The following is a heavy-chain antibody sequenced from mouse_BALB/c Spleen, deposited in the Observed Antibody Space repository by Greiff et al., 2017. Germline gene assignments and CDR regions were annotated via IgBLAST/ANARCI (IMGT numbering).Heavy chain of an antibody. CDR2: ISTYYGDA. CDR3: ARGGVRHYAMDY. V-gene: IGHV1S137*01. CDR1: GYTFTDYA. J-gene: IGHJ4*01. D-gene: IGHD2-14*01. Sequence: QVQLQQSGAELVRPGVSVKISCKGSGYTFTDYAMHWVKQSHAKSLEWIGVISTYYGDASYNQKFKGKATMTVDKSSSTAYMELARLTSEDSAIYYCARGGVRHYAMDYWGQGTSVTVSS.